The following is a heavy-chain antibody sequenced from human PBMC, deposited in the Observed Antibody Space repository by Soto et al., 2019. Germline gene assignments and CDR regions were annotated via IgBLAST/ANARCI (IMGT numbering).Heavy chain of an antibody. V-gene: IGHV1-69*13. J-gene: IGHJ6*02. CDR1: GGTFSIYG. CDR2: IIPILTTP. D-gene: IGHD2-8*02. Sequence: GASVKVSCKASGGTFSIYGFSWVRQAPGQGPEWIGGIIPILTTPNYAQKFQGRVTIVADESTTTVYMELSSLKFEGTAVYYCATSVGIAPTGEDGMDVWGQGTSVTVSS. CDR3: ATSVGIAPTGEDGMDV.